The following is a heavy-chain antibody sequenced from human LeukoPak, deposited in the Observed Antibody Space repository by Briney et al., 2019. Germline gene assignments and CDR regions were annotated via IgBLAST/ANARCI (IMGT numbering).Heavy chain of an antibody. J-gene: IGHJ4*02. D-gene: IGHD3-22*01. Sequence: SVKVSCKASGYTFTSYGISWVRQAPGQGLEWMGWISAYNGNTNYAQKLQGRVTMTTDTSTSTAYMELRSLRSDDTAGYYCARRGEDSSGYYSTASYYFDYWGQGILVTVSS. CDR2: ISAYNGNT. V-gene: IGHV1-18*01. CDR1: GYTFTSYG. CDR3: ARRGEDSSGYYSTASYYFDY.